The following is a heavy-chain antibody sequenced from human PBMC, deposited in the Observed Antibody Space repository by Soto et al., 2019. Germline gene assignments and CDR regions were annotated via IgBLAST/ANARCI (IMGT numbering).Heavy chain of an antibody. Sequence: GGSLRLSCAASGFTFSSYAMSWVRQAPGKGLEWVSAISGSGGSTYYADSVKGRFTISRDNSKNTLYLQMNSLRAEDTAVYYCAKVLRYFDWLSRFDYWGQGTLVTVSS. J-gene: IGHJ4*02. D-gene: IGHD3-9*01. V-gene: IGHV3-23*01. CDR2: ISGSGGST. CDR1: GFTFSSYA. CDR3: AKVLRYFDWLSRFDY.